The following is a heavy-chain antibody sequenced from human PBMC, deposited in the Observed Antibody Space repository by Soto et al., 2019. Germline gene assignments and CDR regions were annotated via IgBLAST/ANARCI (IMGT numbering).Heavy chain of an antibody. CDR3: AXQGKSYLSPGDSYGMDV. Sequence: GASVQVSCKCSLYTFIYYYLHWVRQAAGQGLAWMGWINPYSGDTYYAEKFQGRLTMTRHTHITTDFMDLSRLTSDDTALYFCAXQGKSYLSPGDSYGMDVWGQGTSVTVSS. D-gene: IGHD2-8*02. J-gene: IGHJ6*02. V-gene: IGHV1-2*02. CDR2: INPYSGDT. CDR1: LYTFIYYY.